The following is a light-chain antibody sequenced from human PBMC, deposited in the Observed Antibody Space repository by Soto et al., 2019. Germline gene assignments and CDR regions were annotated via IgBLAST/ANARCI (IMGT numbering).Light chain of an antibody. CDR2: AHI. J-gene: IGLJ1*01. CDR3: AVWDDGLNGYV. V-gene: IGLV1-44*01. Sequence: QSVLTQPPSASGTPGQRVTISCSGRRSNVGTNLVNWYQQLPGTAPKLLIYAHIQRPSGVPGRFSGSTSGTSASLAISGLQSEDEADYYCAVWDDGLNGYVFGTGTKVTVL. CDR1: RSNVGTNL.